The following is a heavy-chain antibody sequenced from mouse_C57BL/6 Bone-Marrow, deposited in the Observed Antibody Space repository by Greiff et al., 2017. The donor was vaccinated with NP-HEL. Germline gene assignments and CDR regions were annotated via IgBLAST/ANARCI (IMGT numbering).Heavy chain of an antibody. CDR3: ASPYDSYAMDY. J-gene: IGHJ4*01. V-gene: IGHV1-80*01. CDR2: IYPGDGDT. CDR1: GYAFSSYW. D-gene: IGHD6-5*01. Sequence: VQLQQSGAELVKPGASVKISCKASGYAFSSYWMNWVKQRPGKGLEWIGQIYPGDGDTNYNGKFKGKATLTADKSSSTAYMQLSSLTSEDSAVYFCASPYDSYAMDYWGQGTSVTVSS.